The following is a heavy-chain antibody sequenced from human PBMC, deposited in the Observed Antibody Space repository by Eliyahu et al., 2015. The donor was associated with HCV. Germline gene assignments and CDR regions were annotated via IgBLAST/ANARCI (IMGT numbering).Heavy chain of an antibody. Sequence: QVQLQQWGAGLLKPSETLSLTCAVYGGSFSGYYWSWIRQPPGKGLEWIGEINHSGSTNYNPSLKSRVTISVDTSKNQFSLKLSSVTAGDTAVYYCARGKWLVLALSLFDYWGQGTLVTVSS. CDR1: GGSFSGYY. J-gene: IGHJ4*02. D-gene: IGHD6-19*01. V-gene: IGHV4-34*01. CDR2: INHSGST. CDR3: ARGKWLVLALSLFDY.